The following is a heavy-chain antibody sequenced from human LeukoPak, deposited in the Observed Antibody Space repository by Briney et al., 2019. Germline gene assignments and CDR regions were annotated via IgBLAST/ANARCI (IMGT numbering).Heavy chain of an antibody. V-gene: IGHV1-69*06. CDR3: ARGPGDIVVVVAATYYYYYYMDV. CDR1: GYTFTSYG. J-gene: IGHJ6*03. D-gene: IGHD2-15*01. CDR2: IIPIFGTA. Sequence: GASVKVSCKASGYTFTSYGISWVRQAPGQGLEWMGGIIPIFGTANYAQKFQGRVTITADKSTSTAYMELSSLRSEDTAVYYCARGPGDIVVVVAATYYYYYYMDVWGKGTTVTVSS.